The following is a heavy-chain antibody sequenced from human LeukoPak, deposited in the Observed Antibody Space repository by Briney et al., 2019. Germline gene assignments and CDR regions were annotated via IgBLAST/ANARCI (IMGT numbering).Heavy chain of an antibody. V-gene: IGHV5-51*01. J-gene: IGHJ4*02. Sequence: GESLKISCKASGYIFTSQVSGKVLEWMGIIYPGDSDGRYNPSFQGQLTISADKSISAAYLQWSGLKASDTAMYYCARLSPYSSSWFFDYWGQGTLVTVSS. CDR1: GYIFTS. CDR3: ARLSPYSSSWFFDY. CDR2: IYPGDSDG. D-gene: IGHD6-13*01.